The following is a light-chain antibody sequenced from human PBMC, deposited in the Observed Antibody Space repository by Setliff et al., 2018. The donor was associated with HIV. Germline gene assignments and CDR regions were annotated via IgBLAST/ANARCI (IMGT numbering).Light chain of an antibody. CDR2: SAS. CDR1: QGISTY. V-gene: IGKV1-9*01. Sequence: DIHLTQSPSFLSASVGDKVTITCRASQGISTYLAWYQQKPGKAPKLLIHSASTLQSGVPSRVSGGGSGTEFTLTITSLQPEDFATYYCQQLYGEPRTFGQGTKVDIK. CDR3: QQLYGEPRT. J-gene: IGKJ1*01.